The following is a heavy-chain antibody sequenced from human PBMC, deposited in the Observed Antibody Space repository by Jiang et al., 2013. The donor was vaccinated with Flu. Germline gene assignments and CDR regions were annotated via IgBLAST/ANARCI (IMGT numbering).Heavy chain of an antibody. CDR1: GYSFATFW. D-gene: IGHD6-19*01. Sequence: GAEVKKPGESLKISCEGSGYSFATFWIGWVPRMPGKGLEWMGIIYPGDSDTTYSSSFEGQVTISADKSISTAYLQWSSLKASDTAMYYCARRRYASGWYLDYWGQGTLVTVSS. CDR2: IYPGDSDT. J-gene: IGHJ4*02. V-gene: IGHV5-51*01. CDR3: ARRRYASGWYLDY.